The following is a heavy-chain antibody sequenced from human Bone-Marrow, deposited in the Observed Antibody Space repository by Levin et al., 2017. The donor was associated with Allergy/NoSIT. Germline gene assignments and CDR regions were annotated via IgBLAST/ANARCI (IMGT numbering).Heavy chain of an antibody. D-gene: IGHD5-18*01. CDR3: ARGADAAMVLDY. V-gene: IGHV3-53*01. J-gene: IGHJ4*02. Sequence: ASVKVSCAASDFTVNHNFMSWVRQAPGKGLEWVSIVYTGGTTDYADSVKGRFTISRDNSKNTVYLQMTSLRAEDTAVYYCARGADAAMVLDYWGQGTLVSVSS. CDR2: VYTGGTT. CDR1: DFTVNHNF.